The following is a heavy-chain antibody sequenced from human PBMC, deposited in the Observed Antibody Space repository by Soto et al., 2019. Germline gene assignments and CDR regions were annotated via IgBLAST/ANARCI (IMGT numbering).Heavy chain of an antibody. Sequence: PGGSLRLSCAASGFTFSDSYMNWVRQAPGKGLEWVSGLSGSGTSTYYADSVKGRFTISRDNSRDTLFLQMNSLTADDTAVYYCAKATTNGGWFNPFDSWGQGALVTVSS. D-gene: IGHD6-19*01. CDR3: AKATTNGGWFNPFDS. CDR2: LSGSGTST. V-gene: IGHV3-23*01. CDR1: GFTFSDSY. J-gene: IGHJ4*02.